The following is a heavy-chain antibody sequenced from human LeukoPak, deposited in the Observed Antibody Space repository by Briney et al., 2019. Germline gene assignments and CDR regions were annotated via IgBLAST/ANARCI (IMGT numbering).Heavy chain of an antibody. Sequence: SETLSLTCTVSGGSISSSSYYWGWIRQPPGKGLEWIGSIYFSGSTYYNPSLKTRVIISVDTSKNKFSLKLSSVTAADTAVYYCAGHVQTKYDFWSGSYADYWGQGTLVTVSS. CDR3: AGHVQTKYDFWSGSYADY. V-gene: IGHV4-39*01. CDR2: IYFSGST. D-gene: IGHD3-3*01. CDR1: GGSISSSSYY. J-gene: IGHJ4*02.